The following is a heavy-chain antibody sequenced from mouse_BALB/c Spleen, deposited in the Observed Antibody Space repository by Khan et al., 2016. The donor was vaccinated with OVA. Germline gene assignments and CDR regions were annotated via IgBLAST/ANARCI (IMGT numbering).Heavy chain of an antibody. CDR1: GYTFTDYN. Sequence: VQLQQSGPELVKPGASVKISCKASGYTFTDYNMHWVKQSHGKSLEWIGYIYPYNGGTGYNQKFKSKATLTVDNSSSTAYMELRSLTSEDSAVYYCARSWYDGYFDYWGQGTTLTVSS. J-gene: IGHJ2*01. V-gene: IGHV1S29*02. D-gene: IGHD2-14*01. CDR2: IYPYNGGT. CDR3: ARSWYDGYFDY.